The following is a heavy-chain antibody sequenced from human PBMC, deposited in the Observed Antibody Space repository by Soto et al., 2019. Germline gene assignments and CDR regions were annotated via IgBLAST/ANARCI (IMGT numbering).Heavy chain of an antibody. CDR3: ARQWESDY. D-gene: IGHD1-26*01. CDR1: GFTVTNNY. Sequence: EVQLVESGGGLIQPGGSLRLSCAASGFTVTNNYMSWVRQAPGKGLEWVSVIYSDGRTDYADSVKGRFTIARDNSKNTLYLQINSLRAEDTAVYYCARQWESDYWGQGTLVTVSS. V-gene: IGHV3-53*01. J-gene: IGHJ4*02. CDR2: IYSDGRT.